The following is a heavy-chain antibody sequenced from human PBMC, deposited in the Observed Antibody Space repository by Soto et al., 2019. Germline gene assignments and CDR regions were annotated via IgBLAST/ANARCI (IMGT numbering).Heavy chain of an antibody. D-gene: IGHD4-4*01. V-gene: IGHV3-30-3*01. CDR1: GFTFSSYG. Sequence: LRLSCAASGFTFSSYGMHWVRQAPGKGLEWVAVISYDGSNKYYADSVKGRFTISRDNSKNTLSLQMNSLRAEDTAVYYCARDLEYSNSNSFDPWGQGTLVTVSS. J-gene: IGHJ5*02. CDR3: ARDLEYSNSNSFDP. CDR2: ISYDGSNK.